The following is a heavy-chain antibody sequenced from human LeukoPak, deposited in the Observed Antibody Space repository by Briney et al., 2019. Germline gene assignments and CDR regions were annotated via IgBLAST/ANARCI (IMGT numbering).Heavy chain of an antibody. CDR2: IIPILGIT. J-gene: IGHJ4*02. CDR1: GGTFSYYA. CDR3: ARRQGTTLNFDY. V-gene: IGHV1-69*04. Sequence: SVKVSCKASGGTFSYYAISWVRQAPGQGLEWMGRIIPILGITNYAQKFQGRVTITADKSTSTAYMELSSLRSEDTAVYYCARRQGTTLNFDYWGQGTLVTVSS. D-gene: IGHD1-1*01.